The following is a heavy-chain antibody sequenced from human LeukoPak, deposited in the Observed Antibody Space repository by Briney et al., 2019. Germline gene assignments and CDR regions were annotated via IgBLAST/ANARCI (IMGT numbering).Heavy chain of an antibody. V-gene: IGHV4-31*03. Sequence: TLSLTCTVSGGSISSGGYYWSWIRQHPGKGLEWIGYIYYSGSTYYNPSLKSRVTISVDTSKNQFSLKLSSVTAADTAVYYCARFRSSGYQSNDAFDIWGQGTMVTVSS. CDR2: IYYSGST. D-gene: IGHD3-22*01. CDR1: GGSISSGGYY. CDR3: ARFRSSGYQSNDAFDI. J-gene: IGHJ3*02.